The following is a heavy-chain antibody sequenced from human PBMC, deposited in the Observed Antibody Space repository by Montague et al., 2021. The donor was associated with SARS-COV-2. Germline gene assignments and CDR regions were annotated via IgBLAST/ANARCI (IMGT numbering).Heavy chain of an antibody. V-gene: IGHV3-48*03. CDR3: ARDRDWDDWCGMDV. D-gene: IGHD2-21*01. CDR2: ISSSGGGSTK. CDR1: GFIFSSYE. Sequence: RPSCAASGFIFSSYEMNWVRQAPGKGLEWISYISSSGGGSTKHYTDSVKGRFTISRDNAKNSLYLQMNSLRVEDTAIYYCARDRDWDDWCGMDVWGQGTTVTVSS. J-gene: IGHJ6*02.